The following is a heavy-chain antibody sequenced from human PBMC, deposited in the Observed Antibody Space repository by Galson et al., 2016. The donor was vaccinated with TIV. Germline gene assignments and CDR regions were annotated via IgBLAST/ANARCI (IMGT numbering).Heavy chain of an antibody. V-gene: IGHV1-69*13. CDR3: ARDKEYANYYFDF. CDR1: GCIFSNFV. J-gene: IGHJ4*02. CDR2: FTPVFGIT. Sequence: SVKVSCKASGCIFSNFVISWVRQAPGQGLEWMGRFTPVFGITNYAQKFQARVSITADESTSTVYMELSSLTSQDTAVYYCARDKEYANYYFDFWGQETQVPVTS. D-gene: IGHD1-1*01.